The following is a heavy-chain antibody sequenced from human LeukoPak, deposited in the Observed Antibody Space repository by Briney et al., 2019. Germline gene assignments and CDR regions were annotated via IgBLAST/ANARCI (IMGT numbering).Heavy chain of an antibody. CDR3: ARGSTGDYLDY. Sequence: GGSLRLSCAASGFTFSNYNINWVRQAPVKGLEWVSYISSSSSTIYYADSVKGLFTISRDNAKNSLYLQMNSLRAEDTAVYYCARGSTGDYLDYWGQGTLVTVSS. CDR2: ISSSSSTI. D-gene: IGHD1-14*01. CDR1: GFTFSNYN. J-gene: IGHJ4*02. V-gene: IGHV3-48*01.